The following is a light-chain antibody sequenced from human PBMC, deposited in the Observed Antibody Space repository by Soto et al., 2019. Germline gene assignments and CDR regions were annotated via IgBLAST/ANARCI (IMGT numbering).Light chain of an antibody. J-gene: IGLJ2*01. V-gene: IGLV1-44*01. Sequence: QSVLTQPPSASGTPGQRVTISCSGSNSNIESNTVNWYQQLPGTAPKLLIYSNNQRPSGVPDRFSGSKSGTSASLALSGLQSDDEADYYCAAWDDSRNGPVVFGGGTKLTVL. CDR3: AAWDDSRNGPVV. CDR2: SNN. CDR1: NSNIESNT.